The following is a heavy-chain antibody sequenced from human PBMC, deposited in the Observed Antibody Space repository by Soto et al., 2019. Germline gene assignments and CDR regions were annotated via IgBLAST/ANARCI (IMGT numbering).Heavy chain of an antibody. Sequence: SETLSLTCTVSGGSISSYYWSWIRQPPGKGLEWIGYIYYSGSTNYNPSLKSRVTISVDTSKNQFSLKLSSVTAADTAVYYCARGYDYGDSAYAFDIWGQGTMVTVSS. CDR1: GGSISSYY. CDR2: IYYSGST. J-gene: IGHJ3*02. D-gene: IGHD4-17*01. CDR3: ARGYDYGDSAYAFDI. V-gene: IGHV4-59*01.